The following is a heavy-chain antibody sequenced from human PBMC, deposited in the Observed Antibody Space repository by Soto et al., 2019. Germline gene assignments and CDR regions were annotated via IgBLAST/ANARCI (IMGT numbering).Heavy chain of an antibody. Sequence: QVQLVQSGAEVKKPGASVKVSCKASGYTFTSYGISWVRQAPGQGLEWMGWISAYNGNTNYAQKLQGRVTMTTDTSTSTAYMELRSLRSDDTAVYYCARVDYYDFWSGYYKGRRFDYWGQGTLVTVSS. V-gene: IGHV1-18*01. D-gene: IGHD3-3*01. J-gene: IGHJ4*02. CDR2: ISAYNGNT. CDR1: GYTFTSYG. CDR3: ARVDYYDFWSGYYKGRRFDY.